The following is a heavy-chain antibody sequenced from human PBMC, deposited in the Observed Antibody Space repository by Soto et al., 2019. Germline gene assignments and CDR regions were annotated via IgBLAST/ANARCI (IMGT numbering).Heavy chain of an antibody. J-gene: IGHJ5*02. CDR1: GFTFSSYG. Sequence: GSLRLSCAASGFTFSSYGMHWVRQAPGKGLEWVAVIWYDGSNKYYADSVKGRFTISRDNSKNTLYLQMNSLRAEDTAVYYCARDLGFFDWLAHWGQETRVTVS. D-gene: IGHD3-3*01. CDR3: ARDLGFFDWLAH. V-gene: IGHV3-33*01. CDR2: IWYDGSNK.